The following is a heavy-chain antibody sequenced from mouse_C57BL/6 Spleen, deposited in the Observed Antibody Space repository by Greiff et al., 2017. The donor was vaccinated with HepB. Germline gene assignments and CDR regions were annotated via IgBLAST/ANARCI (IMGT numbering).Heavy chain of an antibody. CDR1: GFTFSSYG. Sequence: EVQGVESGGDLVKPGGSLKLSCAASGFTFSSYGMSWVRQTPDKRLEWVATISSGGSYTYYPASVKGRFTISRDNAKNTLYRQMSSLKSEDTAMYYCARQITTVVATNGYFDVWGTGTTVTVSS. J-gene: IGHJ1*03. CDR2: ISSGGSYT. CDR3: ARQITTVVATNGYFDV. D-gene: IGHD1-1*01. V-gene: IGHV5-6*01.